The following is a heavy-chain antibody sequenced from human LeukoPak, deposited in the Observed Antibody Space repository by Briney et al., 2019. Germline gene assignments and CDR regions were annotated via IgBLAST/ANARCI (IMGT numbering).Heavy chain of an antibody. V-gene: IGHV6-1*01. CDR3: AKSYSSGWPNWFDP. Sequence: SQTLSLTCVISGDSVSSNSAAWNWIRQSPSRGPEWLGRTYYRSKWYNDYALSVKSRITINPDTSKNQFSLQLNSVTPEDTAVYYCAKSYSSGWPNWFDPWGQGTLVTVSS. CDR2: TYYRSKWYN. D-gene: IGHD6-19*01. CDR1: GDSVSSNSAA. J-gene: IGHJ5*02.